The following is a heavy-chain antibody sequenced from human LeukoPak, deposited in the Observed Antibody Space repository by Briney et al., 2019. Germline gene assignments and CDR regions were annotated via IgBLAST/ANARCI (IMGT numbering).Heavy chain of an antibody. J-gene: IGHJ4*02. D-gene: IGHD6-13*01. CDR2: ISAYNGNA. CDR1: GYTFTSYG. Sequence: ASVKVSCKASGYTFTSYGISWVRQAPGQGLEWMGWISAYNGNANYAQKLQGRVTMTTDTSTSTAYMELRSLRSDDTAVYYCARLINIYHQQLVRFGLQEMDYWGQGTLVTVSS. V-gene: IGHV1-18*01. CDR3: ARLINIYHQQLVRFGLQEMDY.